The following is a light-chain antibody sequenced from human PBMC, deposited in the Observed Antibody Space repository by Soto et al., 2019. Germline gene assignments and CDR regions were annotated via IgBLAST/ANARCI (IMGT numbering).Light chain of an antibody. CDR3: LQDIYYPWT. CDR1: QGIGNA. CDR2: SAS. J-gene: IGKJ1*01. V-gene: IGKV1-6*01. Sequence: IQMTQSPSSLSASVGDRVTITCRASQGIGNALGWYQQKPGKPPKVLIYSASNLQSGVPLRFSGSGSGTDFTLAISSLQPEDSATDYYLQDIYYPWTFGQGTKVDIK.